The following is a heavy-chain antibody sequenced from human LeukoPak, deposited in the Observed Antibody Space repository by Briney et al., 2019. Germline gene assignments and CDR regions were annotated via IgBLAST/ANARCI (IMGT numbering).Heavy chain of an antibody. CDR2: IDHTGTT. Sequence: SETLSLTCAVSGGSISSSNWWSWVRQPPGKGLEWIGEIDHTGTTNYNPSLKSRVSISVDTSKNQFSLKLTSVTAADTAVYFCAGGAYYYDSNGYQYYFDYWGHGTLVAVSS. CDR3: AGGAYYYDSNGYQYYFDY. J-gene: IGHJ4*01. V-gene: IGHV4-4*02. CDR1: GGSISSSNW. D-gene: IGHD3-22*01.